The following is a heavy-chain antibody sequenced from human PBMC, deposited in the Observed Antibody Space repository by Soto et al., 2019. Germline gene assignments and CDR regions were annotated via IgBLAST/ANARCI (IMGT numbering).Heavy chain of an antibody. D-gene: IGHD3-3*01. Sequence: GASVKVSCKASGGTFSSYAISWVRQAPGQGLEWMGGIIPIFGTANYAQKFQGRVTITADESTSTAYMELSSLRSEDTAVYYCARDENTEGGRGTIFGVVTGATGGMGVWGQGTTVTVSS. CDR2: IIPIFGTA. J-gene: IGHJ6*02. CDR3: ARDENTEGGRGTIFGVVTGATGGMGV. CDR1: GGTFSSYA. V-gene: IGHV1-69*13.